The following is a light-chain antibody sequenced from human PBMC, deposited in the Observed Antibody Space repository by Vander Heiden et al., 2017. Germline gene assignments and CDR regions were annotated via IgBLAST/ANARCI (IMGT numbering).Light chain of an antibody. Sequence: VIWMTQSPSLLSASTGDRVTISCRMSQGISNYLALYQQKPGKAPGILISAASTLQSGVPSRFSGSGSGTYFTLTISCLQSEDFATYYCQQYYTFPLAFGQGTKLEIK. CDR1: QGISNY. CDR2: AAS. J-gene: IGKJ2*01. V-gene: IGKV1D-8*01. CDR3: QQYYTFPLA.